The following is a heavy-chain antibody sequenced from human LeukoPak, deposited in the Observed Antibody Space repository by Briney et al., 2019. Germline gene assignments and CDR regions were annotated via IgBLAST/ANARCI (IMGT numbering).Heavy chain of an antibody. Sequence: ASVKVSFKGSGYTFTSYGISWVRQPPGPGLEWRGWISADNGNTNYEQKFQGRLTMTTDTSTNTAYMELRSLRSDDTAVYDCARGPRRQQLVRDNWFDPWGQGTLVTVSS. V-gene: IGHV1-18*04. CDR2: ISADNGNT. D-gene: IGHD6-13*01. J-gene: IGHJ5*02. CDR1: GYTFTSYG. CDR3: ARGPRRQQLVRDNWFDP.